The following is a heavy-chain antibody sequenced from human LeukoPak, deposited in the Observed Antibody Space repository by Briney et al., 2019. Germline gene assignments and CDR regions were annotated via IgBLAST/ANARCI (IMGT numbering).Heavy chain of an antibody. CDR1: GFTFDDYA. CDR2: ISWNSGSI. CDR3: AKDMALLWFGAPSRAFDI. D-gene: IGHD3-10*01. V-gene: IGHV3-9*01. J-gene: IGHJ3*02. Sequence: GGSLRLSCAASGFTFDDYAMHWVRQAPGKGLEWVSGISWNSGSIGYADSVKGRFTISRDNAKNSLYLQMNSLRAEDTALYYCAKDMALLWFGAPSRAFDIWGQGTMVTVSS.